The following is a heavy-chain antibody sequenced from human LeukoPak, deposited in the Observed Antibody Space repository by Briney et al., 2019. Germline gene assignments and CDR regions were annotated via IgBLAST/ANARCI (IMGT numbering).Heavy chain of an antibody. J-gene: IGHJ4*02. CDR2: IYYSGST. D-gene: IGHD1-26*01. CDR1: GGSISSYY. Sequence: PSETLSLTCTVSGGSISSYYWSWIRQPPGKGLEWIGYIYYSGSTNYNPSLKSRVTISVDTSKNQFPLKLSSVTAADTAVYYCARVSGSYFSYYFDYWGQGTLVTVSS. V-gene: IGHV4-59*01. CDR3: ARVSGSYFSYYFDY.